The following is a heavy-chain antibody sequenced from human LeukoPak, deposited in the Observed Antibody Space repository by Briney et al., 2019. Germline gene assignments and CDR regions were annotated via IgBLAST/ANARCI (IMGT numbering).Heavy chain of an antibody. Sequence: PSETLSLTCTVSGGSISSSSYYWSWIRQPPGKGLEWIGYIYYSGSTNYNPSLKSRVTISVDTSKNQFSLKLSSVTAADTAVYYCARVGATYYYDSSGYGWFDPWGQGTLVTVSS. CDR3: ARVGATYYYDSSGYGWFDP. CDR1: GGSISSSSYY. CDR2: IYYSGST. D-gene: IGHD3-22*01. V-gene: IGHV4-61*01. J-gene: IGHJ5*02.